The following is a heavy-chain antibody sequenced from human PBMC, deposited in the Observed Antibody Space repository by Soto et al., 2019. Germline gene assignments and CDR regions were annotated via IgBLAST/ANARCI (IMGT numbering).Heavy chain of an antibody. CDR2: ISYDGSNK. D-gene: IGHD3-22*01. J-gene: IGHJ4*02. CDR3: ARGIYDSSCYCLDY. V-gene: IGHV3-30-3*01. Sequence: QVQLVESGGGVVQPGRSLRLSCAASGFTFSSYAMHWVRQAPGKGLEWVAVISYDGSNKYYADSVKGRFTISRDNSKNTLYLQMNSLRAEDTAVYYCARGIYDSSCYCLDYWGQGTLVTVSS. CDR1: GFTFSSYA.